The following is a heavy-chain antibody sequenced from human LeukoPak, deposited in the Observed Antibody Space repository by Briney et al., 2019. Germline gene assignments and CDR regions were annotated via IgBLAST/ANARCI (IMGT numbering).Heavy chain of an antibody. CDR2: INHSGST. V-gene: IGHV4-34*01. D-gene: IGHD3-9*01. Sequence: PSETLSLTCAVYGGSFSGYYWSWIRQPPGKGLEWIGEINHSGSTNYNPPLKSRVTISVDTSKNQFSLKLSSVTAADTAVYYCARGDILTGPLVFDYWGQGTLVTVSS. CDR3: ARGDILTGPLVFDY. J-gene: IGHJ4*02. CDR1: GGSFSGYY.